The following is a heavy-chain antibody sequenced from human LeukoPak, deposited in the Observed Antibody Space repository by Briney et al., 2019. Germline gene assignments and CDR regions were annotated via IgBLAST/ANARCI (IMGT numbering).Heavy chain of an antibody. Sequence: RGKSLKISCKGSGYSFPNYWIGWVRQMPGKGLEWMGIIYPGDSHTRYSPSFQDQVTISVDKSISTAYLQWSSLKASDTAMYYCARGPYAYTSSATLGSYNWFDPWGQGSLVTVSS. D-gene: IGHD2-2*02. J-gene: IGHJ5*02. CDR2: IYPGDSHT. CDR1: GYSFPNYW. V-gene: IGHV5-51*01. CDR3: ARGPYAYTSSATLGSYNWFDP.